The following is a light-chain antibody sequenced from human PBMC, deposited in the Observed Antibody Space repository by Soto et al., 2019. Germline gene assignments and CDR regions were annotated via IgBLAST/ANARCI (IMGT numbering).Light chain of an antibody. V-gene: IGLV8-61*01. J-gene: IGLJ2*01. CDR3: VLYMGSGISV. CDR1: SGSVSTSYY. CDR2: STN. Sequence: QTVVTQEPSFSVSPGRTVTLTCGLRSGSVSTSYYPSRYQQTPGQAPRTLIYSTNTRSSGVPDRFSGSILGNKAALTITGAQADDESDYYCVLYMGSGISVFGGGTKLIVL.